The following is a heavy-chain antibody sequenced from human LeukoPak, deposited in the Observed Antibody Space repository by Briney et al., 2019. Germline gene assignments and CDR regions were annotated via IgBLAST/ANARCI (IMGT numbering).Heavy chain of an antibody. Sequence: SETLSLTCAVSGGSVSSSSHYWGWIRQPPGQGLEWIGSIYHGANTNYNPSLKGRVTMSADTSKNQFSLKLNSVSAADTAVYYCARLEFAYCAGDCDSFWGQGTLVTVSS. CDR3: ARLEFAYCAGDCDSF. J-gene: IGHJ4*02. D-gene: IGHD2-21*01. V-gene: IGHV4-39*01. CDR1: GGSVSSSSHY. CDR2: IYHGANT.